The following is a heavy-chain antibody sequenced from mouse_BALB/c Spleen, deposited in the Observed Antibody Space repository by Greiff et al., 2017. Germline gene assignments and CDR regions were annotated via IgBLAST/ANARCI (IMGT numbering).Heavy chain of an antibody. CDR2: ISSGSSTI. CDR1: GFTFSSFG. CDR3: ARSGYYYGSSYAMDY. V-gene: IGHV5-17*02. J-gene: IGHJ4*01. D-gene: IGHD1-1*01. Sequence: EVQLVESGGGLVQPGGSRKLSCAASGFTFSSFGMHWVRQAPEKGLEWVAYISSGSSTIYYADTVKGRFTISRDNPKNTLFLQMTSLRSEDTAMYYCARSGYYYGSSYAMDYWGQGTSVTVSS.